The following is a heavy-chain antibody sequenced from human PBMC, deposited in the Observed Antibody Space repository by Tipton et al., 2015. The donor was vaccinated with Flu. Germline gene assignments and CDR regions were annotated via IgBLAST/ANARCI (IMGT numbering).Heavy chain of an antibody. D-gene: IGHD5-18*01. CDR2: ISSSGSTI. CDR1: GFTFSDYY. V-gene: IGHV3-11*01. J-gene: IGHJ4*02. CDR3: ASSDTAMVNSFDY. Sequence: SLRLSCAASGFTFSDYYMSWIRQAPGKGLEWVSYISSSGSTIYYADSVKGRFTISRDNAENSLYLQMNSLRAEDTAVYYCASSDTAMVNSFDYWGQGTLVTVSS.